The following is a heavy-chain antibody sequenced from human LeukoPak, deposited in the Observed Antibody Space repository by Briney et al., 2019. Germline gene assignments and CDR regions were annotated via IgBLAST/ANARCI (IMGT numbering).Heavy chain of an antibody. CDR3: ATYKYDYVWGNQHFDY. V-gene: IGHV4-39*07. CDR2: INYRGST. Sequence: SETLSLTCTVSGGSINTPNYYRAWIRQPPGKGLEYIGSINYRGSTYYNPSLKSRVTLSVDTSKNQFSLKLNSVTAADTAVYYCATYKYDYVWGNQHFDYWGQGTLVAVSS. J-gene: IGHJ4*02. CDR1: GGSINTPNYY. D-gene: IGHD3-16*01.